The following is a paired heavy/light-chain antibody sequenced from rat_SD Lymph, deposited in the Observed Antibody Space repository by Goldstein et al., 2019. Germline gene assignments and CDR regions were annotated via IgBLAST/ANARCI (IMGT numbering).Heavy chain of an antibody. J-gene: IGHJ3*01. D-gene: IGHD1-11*01. CDR1: GYTFTSYD. V-gene: IGHV1-28*01. Sequence: QVQLQQSGAELVKPGSSVKISCKASGYTFTSYDMHWIKQQPGNGLEWIGWIYPGNGNTKYNQKFNGKATLTADKSSSTAYMQLSSLTSEDSAVYFCAHYGGYSAYWGQGTLVTVSS. CDR2: IYPGNGNT. CDR3: AHYGGYSAY.
Light chain of an antibody. CDR3: QQSYSSLYGT. V-gene: IGKV5S10*01. J-gene: IGKJ1*01. Sequence: NIVLTQSPATLSVTPGESVSLSCRASQSISTSIHWYQQKSNESPRLLIKYASQSISGIPSRFSGSGSGTDFTLSINRVESEDFSIYYCQQSYSSLYGTFGGGTKLELK. CDR2: YAS. CDR1: QSISTS.